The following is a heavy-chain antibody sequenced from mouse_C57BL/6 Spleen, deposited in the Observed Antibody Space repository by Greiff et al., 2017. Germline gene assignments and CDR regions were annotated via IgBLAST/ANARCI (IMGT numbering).Heavy chain of an antibody. J-gene: IGHJ2*01. CDR1: GYSITSGYY. CDR2: ISYDGSN. CDR3: ARAGYYGSSYYFDY. Sequence: EVKLVESGPALVKPSQSLSLTCSVTGYSITSGYYWNWIRQFPGNKLEWMGYISYDGSNNYNPSLKNRISITRDTSKNQFFLKLTSVTTEDTATYYCARAGYYGSSYYFDYWGQGTTLTVSS. D-gene: IGHD1-1*01. V-gene: IGHV3-6*01.